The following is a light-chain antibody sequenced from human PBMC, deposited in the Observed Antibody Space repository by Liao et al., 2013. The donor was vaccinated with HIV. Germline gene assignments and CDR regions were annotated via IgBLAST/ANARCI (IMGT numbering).Light chain of an antibody. V-gene: IGLV3-1*01. Sequence: SYEVTQPASVSVSPGQTATITCSGDKLGDKSVCWYQQRPGQSPVFVIYQDRKRPSGMPERFSGSNSGNTATLTISGTQPMDEADFYCQAWDGTTVVFGGGTKLTVL. CDR2: QDR. J-gene: IGLJ3*02. CDR3: QAWDGTTVV. CDR1: KLGDKS.